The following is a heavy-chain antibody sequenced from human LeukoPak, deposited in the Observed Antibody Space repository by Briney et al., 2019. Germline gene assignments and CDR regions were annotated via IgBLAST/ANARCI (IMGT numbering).Heavy chain of an antibody. V-gene: IGHV3-30*03. CDR2: ISYDGSNK. CDR3: AREPPDHDSSGYYDF. Sequence: PGGSLRLSCAASGFTFSSYGMHWVRQAPGKGLEWVAVISYDGSNKYYADSVKGRFTISRDNSRNTLYLEMNSLRAEDTAMYYCAREPPDHDSSGYYDFWGQGALVTISS. D-gene: IGHD3-22*01. J-gene: IGHJ4*02. CDR1: GFTFSSYG.